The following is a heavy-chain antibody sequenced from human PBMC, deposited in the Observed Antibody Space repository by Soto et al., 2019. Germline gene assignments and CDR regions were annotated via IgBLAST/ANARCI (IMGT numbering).Heavy chain of an antibody. V-gene: IGHV4-39*01. J-gene: IGHJ5*02. D-gene: IGHD3-10*01. CDR2: IYYSGST. CDR3: ARLFYGSGPSGWFDP. Sequence: PSETLSLTSTVSGGSISSSSYYWGWIRQPPGKGLEWIGSIYYSGSTYYNPSLKSRVTISVDTSKNQFSLKLSSVTAADTAVYYCARLFYGSGPSGWFDPWGQGTLVTVSS. CDR1: GGSISSSSYY.